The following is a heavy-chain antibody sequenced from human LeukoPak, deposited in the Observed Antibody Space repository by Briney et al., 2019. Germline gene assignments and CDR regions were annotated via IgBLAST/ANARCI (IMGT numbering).Heavy chain of an antibody. J-gene: IGHJ4*02. D-gene: IGHD2/OR15-2a*01. CDR2: INPSGGST. V-gene: IGHV1-46*01. Sequence: GASVKVSCKASGYTFTSYYMHWVRQAPGQGLEWMEIINPSGGSTSYAQKFQGRVTMTRDMSTSTVYMELSSLRSEDTAVYYCARKSYSQSALSNFDYWGQGTLVTVSS. CDR1: GYTFTSYY. CDR3: ARKSYSQSALSNFDY.